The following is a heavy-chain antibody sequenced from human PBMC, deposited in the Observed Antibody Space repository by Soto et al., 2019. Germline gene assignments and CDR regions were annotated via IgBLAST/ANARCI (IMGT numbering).Heavy chain of an antibody. V-gene: IGHV5-51*01. CDR2: IYPGDSDT. D-gene: IGHD7-27*01. Sequence: GESLKISCKGSGYSFTSYWIGWVRQMPGKGLEWMGIIYPGDSDTRYSPSFQGQVTISADKSISTAYLQWSSLKASDTAMYYCARRGELGGAHYYMDVWGKGTTVTVSS. CDR3: ARRGELGGAHYYMDV. J-gene: IGHJ6*03. CDR1: GYSFTSYW.